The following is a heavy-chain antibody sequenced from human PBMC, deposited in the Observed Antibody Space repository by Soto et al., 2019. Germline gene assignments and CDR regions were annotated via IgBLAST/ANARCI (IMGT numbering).Heavy chain of an antibody. Sequence: QVQLQESGPGLVKPSGTLSLTCAVSGASISSNNWWRWVRQPQGKGLEWIGESYHSGSTNYNPYLKRQVTISVDKSKNQLSLKLSAVTAADTGVYYCAGDEAQDYYYGMDVWGQGTTGTASS. CDR2: SYHSGST. CDR1: GASISSNNW. V-gene: IGHV4-4*02. J-gene: IGHJ6*02. CDR3: AGDEAQDYYYGMDV.